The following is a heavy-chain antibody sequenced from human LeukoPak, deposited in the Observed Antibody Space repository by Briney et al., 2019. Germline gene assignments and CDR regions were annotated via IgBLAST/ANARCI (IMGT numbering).Heavy chain of an antibody. CDR3: ARVRAGYCTSTSCYTGMDV. Sequence: PGGSLRLSCAASGFTFISYGMHWVRQAPGKGLEWVALISYDGSNEYYADSVRGRFTISRDNSKFTLYMQMNSLRAEDTAVYYCARVRAGYCTSTSCYTGMDVWGQGTTVTVSS. CDR1: GFTFISYG. J-gene: IGHJ6*02. V-gene: IGHV3-30*03. CDR2: ISYDGSNE. D-gene: IGHD2-2*01.